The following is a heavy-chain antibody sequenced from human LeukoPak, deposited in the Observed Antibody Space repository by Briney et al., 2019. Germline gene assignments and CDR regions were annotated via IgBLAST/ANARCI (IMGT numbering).Heavy chain of an antibody. Sequence: SVKVSCKASGGTFSSYAISWVRQAPGQGLEWMGGIIPIFGTANYAQKFQGRVTITADESTSTAYMELSSLRSEDTAVYYCAKGMYRNGSGSYYHFDYWGQGTLVTVSS. D-gene: IGHD3-10*01. CDR1: GGTFSSYA. CDR3: AKGMYRNGSGSYYHFDY. J-gene: IGHJ4*02. V-gene: IGHV1-69*01. CDR2: IIPIFGTA.